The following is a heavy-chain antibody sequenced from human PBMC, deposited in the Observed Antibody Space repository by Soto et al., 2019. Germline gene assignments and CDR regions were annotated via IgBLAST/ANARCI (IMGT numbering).Heavy chain of an antibody. V-gene: IGHV3-74*01. D-gene: IGHD3-22*01. Sequence: GSLRLSCAASGFTFSSYWMHWVRQAPGKGLVWVSRINSDGSSTSYADSVKGRFTISRDNAKNTLYLQMNSLRAEDTAVYYCAIRASYYDSSGYFDYWGQGTLVTVSS. CDR3: AIRASYYDSSGYFDY. CDR2: INSDGSST. J-gene: IGHJ4*02. CDR1: GFTFSSYW.